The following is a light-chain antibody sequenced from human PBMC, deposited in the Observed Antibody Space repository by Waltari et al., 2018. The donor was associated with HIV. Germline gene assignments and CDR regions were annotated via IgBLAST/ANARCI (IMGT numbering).Light chain of an antibody. Sequence: QSVLTQPPSVSAAPGQKVNISCSVSSPFGNEFVSWYQHLPGSAPKLLIYDNNKRPSGISDRFSGSKSGTSATLGITGLQTGDEADYYCGTWDASLSVGVFGGGTKLTVL. CDR3: GTWDASLSVGV. J-gene: IGLJ3*02. CDR2: DNN. V-gene: IGLV1-51*01. CDR1: SPFGNEF.